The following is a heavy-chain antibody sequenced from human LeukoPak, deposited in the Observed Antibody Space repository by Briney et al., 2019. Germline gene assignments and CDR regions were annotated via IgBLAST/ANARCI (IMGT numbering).Heavy chain of an antibody. D-gene: IGHD1-1*01. J-gene: IGHJ5*02. CDR3: ANINRNDLNWFDP. Sequence: PGGSLRLSCAASGFTFSSYTMSWVRQAPGKGLEWVSAISGRGGSTYYADSVKSRFTISRDNSKNTLYLQMNNLRAEDAAVYYCANINRNDLNWFDPWGQGTLVTVSS. CDR1: GFTFSSYT. CDR2: ISGRGGST. V-gene: IGHV3-23*01.